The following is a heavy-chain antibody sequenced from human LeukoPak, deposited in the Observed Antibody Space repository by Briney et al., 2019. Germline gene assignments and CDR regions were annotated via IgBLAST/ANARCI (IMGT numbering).Heavy chain of an antibody. CDR3: ATSIAAAGTRVYYYGMDV. J-gene: IGHJ6*02. V-gene: IGHV1-24*01. CDR1: GYTLTELS. Sequence: GASVKISCKVSGYTLTELSMHWVRQAPGKGLEWMGGFDPEDGETIYAQKFQGRVTMTEDTSTDTAYMELSSLRSEDTAVYYCATSIAAAGTRVYYYGMDVWGQGTTVTVSS. D-gene: IGHD6-13*01. CDR2: FDPEDGET.